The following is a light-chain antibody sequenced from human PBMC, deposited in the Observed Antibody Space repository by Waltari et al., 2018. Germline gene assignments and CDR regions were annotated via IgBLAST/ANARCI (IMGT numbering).Light chain of an antibody. Sequence: DIVMTQSPESLAVSLGERATINCQSSQSVLYSSNNKNYLALYQQKPGQPPKLLIYWASTRESGVPDRFSGSGSGTYFTLIISSLQAEDVAVYYCQQYYRTPLTFGGGTKVEIK. CDR2: WAS. V-gene: IGKV4-1*01. CDR3: QQYYRTPLT. CDR1: QSVLYSSNNKNY. J-gene: IGKJ4*01.